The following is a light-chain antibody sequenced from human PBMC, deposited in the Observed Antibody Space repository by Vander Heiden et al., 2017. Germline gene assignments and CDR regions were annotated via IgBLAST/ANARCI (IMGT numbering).Light chain of an antibody. V-gene: IGKV1-39*01. J-gene: IGKJ2*01. CDR3: QQSDSNLMYT. CDR2: AAS. CDR1: QSISSY. Sequence: DIQMTQSPSSLSASVGDRVTITCRASQSISSYLNWYQQKPGKAPKLLIYAASSLQSGVPSRFSGSGYGKDFTLTISSRQPEDFASYYCQQSDSNLMYTFGQGTKMXIK.